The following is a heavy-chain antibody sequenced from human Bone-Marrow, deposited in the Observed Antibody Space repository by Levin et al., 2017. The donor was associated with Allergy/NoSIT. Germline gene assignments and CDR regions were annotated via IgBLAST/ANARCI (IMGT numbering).Heavy chain of an antibody. V-gene: IGHV3-30*18. J-gene: IGHJ4*02. D-gene: IGHD2-8*01. Sequence: GGSLRLSCEASGFMFSSFGMHWIRQAPGRGLEWLAVISFDGNQKYHADSVKGRLTISRDNQRNTLYLQINSLRPEDTAVYYCAKDRHPSSFDYWGQGTLVTVSS. CDR3: AKDRHPSSFDY. CDR2: ISFDGNQK. CDR1: GFMFSSFG.